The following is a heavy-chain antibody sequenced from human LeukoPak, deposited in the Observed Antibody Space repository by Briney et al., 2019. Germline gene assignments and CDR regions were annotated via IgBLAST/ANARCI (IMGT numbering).Heavy chain of an antibody. J-gene: IGHJ4*02. CDR3: ASSTPWYFDN. D-gene: IGHD2-2*01. CDR1: GGSISSYY. V-gene: IGHV4-59*08. Sequence: SETLSLTCTVSGGSISSYYWSWIRQPPXXXLEWIGYIYYSGSTNYNPSLKSRVTISLDTSKNQFSLKLSSVTAADTAVYYCASSTPWYFDNWGQGTLVTVSS. CDR2: IYYSGST.